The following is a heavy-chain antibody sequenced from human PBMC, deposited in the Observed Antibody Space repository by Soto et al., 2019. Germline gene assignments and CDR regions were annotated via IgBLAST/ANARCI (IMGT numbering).Heavy chain of an antibody. D-gene: IGHD6-19*01. CDR1: GGSISSGGYY. Sequence: QVQLQESGPGLVKPSQTLSLTCTVSGGSISSGGYYWSWIPQHPGKGLEWIGDIYYSGSTYYNPSLKSRVTIAVDTSKNQFSLKLSSVTAADTAVYYCASRRGAVYGMDVWGQGTTVTVSS. CDR3: ASRRGAVYGMDV. J-gene: IGHJ6*02. V-gene: IGHV4-31*03. CDR2: IYYSGST.